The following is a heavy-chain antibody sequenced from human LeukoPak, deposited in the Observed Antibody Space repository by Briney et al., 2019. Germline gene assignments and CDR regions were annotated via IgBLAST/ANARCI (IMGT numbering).Heavy chain of an antibody. Sequence: SVKVSCKASGGTFSSYAISWVRQAPGQGLEWMGGIIPIFGTANYAQKFQGRVTITADESASTAYMELSSLRSEDTAVYYCARDLGGAASTRYFDYWGQGTLVTVSS. J-gene: IGHJ4*02. V-gene: IGHV1-69*13. CDR3: ARDLGGAASTRYFDY. CDR2: IIPIFGTA. CDR1: GGTFSSYA. D-gene: IGHD6-13*01.